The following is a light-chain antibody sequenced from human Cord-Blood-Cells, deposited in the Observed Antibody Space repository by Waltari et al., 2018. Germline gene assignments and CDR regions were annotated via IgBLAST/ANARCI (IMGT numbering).Light chain of an antibody. CDR3: QSADSSGTWV. CDR2: KDS. CDR1: AFPKQY. J-gene: IGLJ3*02. V-gene: IGLV3-25*03. Sequence: SYELTQPPSVSVSPGQTARITFSGDAFPKQYAYWYQQEPGQAPVLVIYKDSERPSGIPERFSGSSSGTTVTLTISGVQAEDEADYYCQSADSSGTWVFGGGTKLTVL.